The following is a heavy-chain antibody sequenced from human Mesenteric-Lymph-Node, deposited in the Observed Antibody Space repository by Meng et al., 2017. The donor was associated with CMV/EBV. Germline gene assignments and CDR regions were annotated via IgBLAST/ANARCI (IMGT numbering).Heavy chain of an antibody. Sequence: LREFSMNWVRQTPRKGLEWMGGVDPEAGKIIYPQRFQGRVTVTEDTSTDTVYMQLSSLSSEDTAVYFCATGRGSLVPPNYFPPPWSVPWGQGTLVTVSS. CDR3: ATGRGSLVPPNYFPPPWSVP. V-gene: IGHV1-24*01. J-gene: IGHJ5*02. D-gene: IGHD3-10*01. CDR2: VDPEAGKI. CDR1: LREFS.